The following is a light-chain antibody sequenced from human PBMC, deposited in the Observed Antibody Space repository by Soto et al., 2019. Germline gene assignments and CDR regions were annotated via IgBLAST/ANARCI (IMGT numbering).Light chain of an antibody. CDR3: QSYDSSLSAL. J-gene: IGLJ2*01. CDR1: SSDIGAGYD. CDR2: GNS. Sequence: VVTQPPSVSGAPGQRVTISCTGSSSDIGAGYDVHWYQQLPGTAPKVLIYGNSNRPSGVPDRFSGSKSGTSASLAITGLQAEDEADYYCQSYDSSLSALFGGGTKVTVL. V-gene: IGLV1-40*01.